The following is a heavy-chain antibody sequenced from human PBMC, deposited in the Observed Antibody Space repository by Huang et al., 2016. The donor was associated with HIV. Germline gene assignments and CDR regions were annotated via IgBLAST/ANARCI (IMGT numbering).Heavy chain of an antibody. Sequence: QLVESGGNVVRPGGSLRLSCAASGITFISYGMHWVRQAPGNGLEWVACAHFDGNNKKYADSVKGRFTISRDNSKNTVSLQMNELRPEDSAVYYCAKTYGSGSYYHYYMDVWGTGTTVIVS. CDR1: GITFISYG. CDR2: AHFDGNNK. CDR3: AKTYGSGSYYHYYMDV. D-gene: IGHD3-10*01. V-gene: IGHV3-30*02. J-gene: IGHJ6*03.